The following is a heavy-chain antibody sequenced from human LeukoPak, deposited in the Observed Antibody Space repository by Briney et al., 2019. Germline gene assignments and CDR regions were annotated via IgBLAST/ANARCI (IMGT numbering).Heavy chain of an antibody. D-gene: IGHD5-12*01. V-gene: IGHV3-23*01. CDR2: ISGRDGTT. J-gene: IGHJ4*02. Sequence: GGSLRLSCAASGFTVSSNYMSWVRQAPGKGLEWVSAISGRDGTTYYADSVKGRFTISRDNFKNTLYLQMNSLRAEDSAVYYCAKDAVATMANFDDWGQGTLVSVSS. CDR1: GFTVSSNY. CDR3: AKDAVATMANFDD.